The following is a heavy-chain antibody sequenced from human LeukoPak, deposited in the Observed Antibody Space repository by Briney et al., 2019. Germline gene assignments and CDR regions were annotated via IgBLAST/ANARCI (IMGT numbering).Heavy chain of an antibody. Sequence: GGSLRLSCAASKFTFSSYWMHWVRQAPGKGLVWVSRINTDGSSTNYADSVKGRFTISRDNAKNSLYLQMNSLRAEDMALYYCAKGSGSYLRVPFDYWGQGTLVTVSS. CDR2: INTDGSST. CDR3: AKGSGSYLRVPFDY. CDR1: KFTFSSYW. J-gene: IGHJ4*02. D-gene: IGHD1-26*01. V-gene: IGHV3-74*01.